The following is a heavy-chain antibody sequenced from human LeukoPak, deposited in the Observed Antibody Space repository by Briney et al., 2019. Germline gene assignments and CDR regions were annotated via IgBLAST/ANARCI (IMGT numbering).Heavy chain of an antibody. V-gene: IGHV4-38-2*02. CDR1: GYSISSGYY. D-gene: IGHD3-9*01. Sequence: SETLSLTCTVSGYSISSGYYWGWLRQPPGKGLEWIGTIYHSGSTYYNPSLKSRLTMSSVTSENQFSLKLTSVTAVDTAVYFCARTYIDWLLSGFDFWGQGGLVTVSS. CDR3: ARTYIDWLLSGFDF. CDR2: IYHSGST. J-gene: IGHJ4*02.